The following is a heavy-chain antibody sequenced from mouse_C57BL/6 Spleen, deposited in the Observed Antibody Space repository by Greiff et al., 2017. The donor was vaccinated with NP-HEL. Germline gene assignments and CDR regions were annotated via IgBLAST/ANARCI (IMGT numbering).Heavy chain of an antibody. CDR3: ARQYDYGYYYAMDY. D-gene: IGHD2-4*01. CDR2: ISNGGGST. V-gene: IGHV5-12*01. Sequence: EVHLVESGGGLVQPGGSLKLSCAASGFTFSDYYMYWVRQTPEKRLEWVAYISNGGGSTYYPDTVKGRFTISRDNAKNTLYLQMSRLKSEDTAMYYCARQYDYGYYYAMDYWGQGTSVTVSS. CDR1: GFTFSDYY. J-gene: IGHJ4*01.